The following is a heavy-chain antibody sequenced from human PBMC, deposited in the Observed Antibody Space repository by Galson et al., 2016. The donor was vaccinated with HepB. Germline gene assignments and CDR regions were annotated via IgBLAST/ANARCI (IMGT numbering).Heavy chain of an antibody. CDR3: AKVLLCSSASCFFGYYYGLDV. CDR2: ISGRSAST. J-gene: IGHJ6*02. V-gene: IGHV3-23*01. CDR1: GFTFSRYA. Sequence: SLRLSCAASGFTFSRYAMSWVRQAPGKGLEWVAAISGRSASTYHADSVEGRFTISRANSKNTLYLQMNSLRVEDTAVYYCAKVLLCSSASCFFGYYYGLDVWGQGTLVTVSS. D-gene: IGHD2-2*01.